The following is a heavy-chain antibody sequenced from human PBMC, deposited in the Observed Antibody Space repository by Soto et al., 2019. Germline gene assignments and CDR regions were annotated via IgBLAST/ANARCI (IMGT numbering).Heavy chain of an antibody. CDR1: GGSISSSSYY. D-gene: IGHD3-16*01. Sequence: LSLTCTVSGGSISSSSYYWGWIRQPPGKGLEWIGSIYYSGSTYYNPSLKSRVTISVDTSKNQFSLKLSSVTAADTAVYYCARESSGHMIPSYGMDVWGQGTTVTVSS. J-gene: IGHJ6*02. V-gene: IGHV4-39*02. CDR3: ARESSGHMIPSYGMDV. CDR2: IYYSGST.